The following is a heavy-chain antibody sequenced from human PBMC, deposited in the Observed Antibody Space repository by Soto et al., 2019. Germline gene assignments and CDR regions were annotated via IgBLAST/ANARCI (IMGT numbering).Heavy chain of an antibody. CDR2: IWYDGSNK. CDR1: GFTLSTYA. D-gene: IGHD3-3*01. Sequence: GGSLRLSCAASGFTLSTYAMHWVRQAPGKGLEWVAIIWYDGSNKYYADSVKGRFTISRDNSKNTLYLQMSSLGSDDTAVYYCSRAIWSGYFTKPNYYFDYWGQGTRVTVSS. CDR3: SRAIWSGYFTKPNYYFDY. J-gene: IGHJ4*02. V-gene: IGHV3-33*01.